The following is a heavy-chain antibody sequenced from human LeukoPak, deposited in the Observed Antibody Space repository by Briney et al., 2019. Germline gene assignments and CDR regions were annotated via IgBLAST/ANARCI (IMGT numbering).Heavy chain of an antibody. D-gene: IGHD3-16*02. CDR2: ISGSGGST. CDR1: GFTFSSYA. CDR3: AKVPSRSYRYPQYYFDY. J-gene: IGHJ4*02. Sequence: GGSLRLSCAASGFTFSSYAMSWVRQAPGKGLEWVSAISGSGGSTYYADSVKGRFTIPRDNSKNTLYLQMNSLRAEDTAVYYCAKVPSRSYRYPQYYFDYWGQGTLVTVSS. V-gene: IGHV3-23*01.